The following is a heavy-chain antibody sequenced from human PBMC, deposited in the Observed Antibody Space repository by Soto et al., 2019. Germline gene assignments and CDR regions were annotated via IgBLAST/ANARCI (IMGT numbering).Heavy chain of an antibody. CDR1: GGTFSSYA. V-gene: IGHV1-69*04. CDR3: ARGAWFGELLLDY. Sequence: SVKVSCKASGGTFSSYAISWVRRAPGQGLEWMGRIIPILGIANYAQKFQGRVTITADKSTSTAYMELSSLRSEDTAVYYCARGAWFGELLLDYWGQGTLVTVSS. J-gene: IGHJ4*02. D-gene: IGHD3-10*01. CDR2: IIPILGIA.